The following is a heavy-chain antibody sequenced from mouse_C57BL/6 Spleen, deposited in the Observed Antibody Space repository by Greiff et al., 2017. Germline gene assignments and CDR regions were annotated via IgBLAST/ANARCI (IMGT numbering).Heavy chain of an antibody. D-gene: IGHD1-1*01. Sequence: QVQLKQPGAELVRPGTSVKLSCKASGYTFTSYWMHWVKQRPGQGLEWIGVIDPSDSYTNYNQKFKGKATLTVDTSSSTAYMQLSSLTSEDSAVYYCARLGVFITTRGYFDVWGTGTTVTVSS. J-gene: IGHJ1*03. V-gene: IGHV1-59*01. CDR2: IDPSDSYT. CDR3: ARLGVFITTRGYFDV. CDR1: GYTFTSYW.